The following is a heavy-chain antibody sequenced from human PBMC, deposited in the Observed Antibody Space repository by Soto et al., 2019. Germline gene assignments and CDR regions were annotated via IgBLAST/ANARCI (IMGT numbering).Heavy chain of an antibody. J-gene: IGHJ4*02. CDR2: FDPEDGET. CDR3: ATVDLAVAGNPFDD. D-gene: IGHD6-19*01. CDR1: GYTLTELS. V-gene: IGHV1-24*01. Sequence: ASVKVSCKVSGYTLTELSMHWVRQAPGKGLEWMGGFDPEDGETIYAQKFQGRVTMTEDTSTDTAYMELSSLRSEDTAVYYCATVDLAVAGNPFDDWGQGTRVTVAS.